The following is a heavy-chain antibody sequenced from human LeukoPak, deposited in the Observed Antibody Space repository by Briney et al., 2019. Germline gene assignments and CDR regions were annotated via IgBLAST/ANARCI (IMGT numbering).Heavy chain of an antibody. V-gene: IGHV4-61*01. J-gene: IGHJ3*02. CDR1: GGSISSSSYY. D-gene: IGHD3-10*01. Sequence: PSETLSLTCTVSGGSISSSSYYWSWIRQPPGKGLEWIGYIYYSGSTNYNPSLKSRVTISVDTSKNQFSLKLSSVIAADTAVYYCAVGPPTYGSGSYRAFDIWGQGTMVTVSS. CDR2: IYYSGST. CDR3: AVGPPTYGSGSYRAFDI.